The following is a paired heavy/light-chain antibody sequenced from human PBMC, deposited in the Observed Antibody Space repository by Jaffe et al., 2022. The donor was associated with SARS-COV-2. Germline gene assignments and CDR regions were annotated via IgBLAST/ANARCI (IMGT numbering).Heavy chain of an antibody. D-gene: IGHD1-26*01. V-gene: IGHV1-18*01. CDR3: ARDGGSYFFY. CDR2: ISSQNGNT. CDR1: GYSFSRYG. Sequence: QVQLVQSGGEVKKPGASVKVACKASGYSFSRYGISWVRQAPGQGLEWMGWISSQNGNTKYAENLQGRVTLTTDTSTSTAYMELRSLRSDDTAVYYCARDGGSYFFYWGQGTLVTVSS. J-gene: IGHJ4*02.
Light chain of an antibody. Sequence: EIVLTQSPGTLSLSPGERATISCRASQSVSSSYLGWFQQKPGQAPRLLIAGASSRATGIPDRFSGSGSGTDFTLTISRLEPEDFAVYYCQQYGDSRTFGQGTKVEI. CDR1: QSVSSSY. V-gene: IGKV3-20*01. CDR3: QQYGDSRT. J-gene: IGKJ1*01. CDR2: GAS.